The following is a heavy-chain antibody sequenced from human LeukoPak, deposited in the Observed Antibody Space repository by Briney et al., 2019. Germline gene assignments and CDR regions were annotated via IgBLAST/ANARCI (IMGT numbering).Heavy chain of an antibody. D-gene: IGHD7-27*01. V-gene: IGHV4-59*08. CDR2: IYYSGST. Sequence: SETLSLTCTVSGGSISSYYWSWIRQPPGKGLEWIGYIYYSGSTNYNPSLKSRVAISVDTSKNQFSLKLSSVTAADTAVYYCARLNPLGPYNWFDPWGQGTLVTVSS. CDR3: ARLNPLGPYNWFDP. J-gene: IGHJ5*02. CDR1: GGSISSYY.